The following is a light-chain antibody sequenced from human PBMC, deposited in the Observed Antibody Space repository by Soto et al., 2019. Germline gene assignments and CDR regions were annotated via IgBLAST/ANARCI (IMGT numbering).Light chain of an antibody. CDR1: KLGDKY. Sequence: SYELTQPPSVSVSPGQTASITCSGDKLGDKYTCWYQQKPGQSHVLVIYQHSQRPSGIPERFSGSNSGNTATLTISGTQAIDEADYYCQAWDSSTDVVFGGGTKLTVL. J-gene: IGLJ2*01. CDR2: QHS. CDR3: QAWDSSTDVV. V-gene: IGLV3-1*01.